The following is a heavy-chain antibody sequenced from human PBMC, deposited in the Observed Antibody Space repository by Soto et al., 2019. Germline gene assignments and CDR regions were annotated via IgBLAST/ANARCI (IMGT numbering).Heavy chain of an antibody. CDR1: GWSFSGYY. CDR2: INHSGST. J-gene: IGHJ3*02. D-gene: IGHD3-22*01. Sequence: XETLSLTCAVYGWSFSGYYWSWIRQPPGKGLEWIGEINHSGSTNYNPSLKSRVTISVDTSKNQFSLKLSSVTAADTAVYYCALIVVTLAFDIWGQGTMVTVSS. V-gene: IGHV4-34*01. CDR3: ALIVVTLAFDI.